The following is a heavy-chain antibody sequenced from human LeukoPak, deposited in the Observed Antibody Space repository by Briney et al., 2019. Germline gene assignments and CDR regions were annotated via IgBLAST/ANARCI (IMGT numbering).Heavy chain of an antibody. J-gene: IGHJ4*02. D-gene: IGHD3-22*01. V-gene: IGHV3-15*04. Sequence: GGSLRLSCATSGFTFSHAWMSWVRQAPGKGLEWIGRIVSNTEGGTRDYAAPVKGRFTISRDDSKNTLYLQMNSLKTEDTAVYHCITGIRSGYYVYWGQGTLVTVSS. CDR2: IVSNTEGGTR. CDR1: GFTFSHAW. CDR3: ITGIRSGYYVY.